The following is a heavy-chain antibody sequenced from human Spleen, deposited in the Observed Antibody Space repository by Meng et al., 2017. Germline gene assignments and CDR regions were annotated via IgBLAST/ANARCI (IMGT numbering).Heavy chain of an antibody. V-gene: IGHV4-34*01. J-gene: IGHJ6*02. CDR3: VPQIQLWSYYYYYGMDV. CDR1: GGSFSGYY. D-gene: IGHD5-18*01. Sequence: SETLSLTCAVYGGSFSGYYRSWIRQPPGKGLEWIGENNHRRTTNYNPFLKSRVTISVYTSKNQSSLRLSSVAAANTAVYCWVPQIQLWSYYYYYGMDVWGQGTTVTVSS. CDR2: NNHRRTT.